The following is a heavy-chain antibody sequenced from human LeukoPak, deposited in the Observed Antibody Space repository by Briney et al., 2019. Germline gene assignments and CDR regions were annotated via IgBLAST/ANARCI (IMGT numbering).Heavy chain of an antibody. D-gene: IGHD3-22*01. V-gene: IGHV4-39*07. CDR3: ARGYDSSGYSV. J-gene: IGHJ4*02. CDR1: GGSISSSSYY. Sequence: SETLSLTCTVSGGSISSSSYYWGWIRQPPGKGLEWIGSIYYSGSTYYNPSLKSRVTISVDTSKNQFSLKLSSVTAADTAVYYCARGYDSSGYSVWGQGTLVTVPS. CDR2: IYYSGST.